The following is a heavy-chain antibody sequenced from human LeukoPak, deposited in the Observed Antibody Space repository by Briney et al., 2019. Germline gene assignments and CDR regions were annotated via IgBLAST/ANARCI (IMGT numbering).Heavy chain of an antibody. Sequence: PSETLSLTCTVSGGSISSGSYYWSWIRQPAGKGLEWIGRVYASGSTNYNPSLKSRVTISIDTSKNQFSLKLTSVIAADTAVYFCARDPDYDFWSDSPHWGQGILVTVSS. CDR2: VYASGST. CDR1: GGSISSGSYY. CDR3: ARDPDYDFWSDSPH. J-gene: IGHJ4*02. V-gene: IGHV4-61*02. D-gene: IGHD3-3*01.